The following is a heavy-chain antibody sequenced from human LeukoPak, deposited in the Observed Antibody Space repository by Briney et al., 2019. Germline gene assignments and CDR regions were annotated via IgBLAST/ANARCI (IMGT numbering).Heavy chain of an antibody. CDR3: ARAYDILAYYFDY. CDR1: GGSIXXSXXX. Sequence: GGSIXXSXXXWGXIRXPPGXXXXXIGSIYYRGSTYCNPSLKSRVTISVDTSKNQFSLKLSSVTAADTAVYYCARAYDILAYYFDYWGQGTLVTVSS. CDR2: IYYRGST. D-gene: IGHD3-9*01. V-gene: IGHV4-39*01. J-gene: IGHJ4*02.